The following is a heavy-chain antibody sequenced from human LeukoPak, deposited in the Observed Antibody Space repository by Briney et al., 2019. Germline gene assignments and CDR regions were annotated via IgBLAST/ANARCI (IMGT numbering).Heavy chain of an antibody. CDR3: ARGFYATAVAGTFYMDV. V-gene: IGHV4-4*07. Sequence: SETLSLTCTVSGDSISTSYWSWIRQPAGKGLEWIGRIYNSGSTNYNPSLKSRVTISVDTSKNQFSLKLSSVTAADTAVYYCARGFYATAVAGTFYMDVWGKGTTVTVSS. J-gene: IGHJ6*03. CDR1: GDSISTSY. D-gene: IGHD6-19*01. CDR2: IYNSGST.